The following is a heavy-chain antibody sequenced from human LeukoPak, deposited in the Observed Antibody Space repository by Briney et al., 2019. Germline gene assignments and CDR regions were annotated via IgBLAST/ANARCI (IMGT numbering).Heavy chain of an antibody. J-gene: IGHJ4*02. CDR1: GFTFSSYS. Sequence: GGSLRLSCAASGFTFSSYSMNWVRQAPGKGLEWVSSISSSSSYIYYADSVKGRFTISRDNSKNTLYLQTNSLRAEDTAVYYCARDYYDSSGYYYEGYWGQGTLVTVSS. D-gene: IGHD3-22*01. CDR2: ISSSSSYI. V-gene: IGHV3-21*01. CDR3: ARDYYDSSGYYYEGY.